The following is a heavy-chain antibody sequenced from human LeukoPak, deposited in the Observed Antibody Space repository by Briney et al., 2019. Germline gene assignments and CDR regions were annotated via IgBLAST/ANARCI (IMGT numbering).Heavy chain of an antibody. V-gene: IGHV3-20*04. J-gene: IGHJ4*02. CDR2: LNWRGDRT. D-gene: IGHD6-19*01. CDR1: GYKFDAYG. Sequence: GGSLRLSRAASGYKFDAYGMGWLRQAPGKGLEWVSGLNWRGDRTGYADSVKGRFTISRNNTKNSLYLQMDSLRVEDTALYYCARPASGWYSAAFDYWGQGTLVSLSS. CDR3: ARPASGWYSAAFDY.